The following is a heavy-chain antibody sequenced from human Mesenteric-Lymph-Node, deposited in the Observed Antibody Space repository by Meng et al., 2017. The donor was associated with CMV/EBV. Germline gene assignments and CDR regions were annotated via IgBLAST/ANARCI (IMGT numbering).Heavy chain of an antibody. Sequence: SETLSLTCTVSGGSISSYYWSWIRQPPGKGLEWIGYIYYSGSTNYNPSLKSRVTMSVDTSKNQFSLKLSSVNAADTAVYYCARRYSSGWELDYWGQGTLVTVSS. J-gene: IGHJ4*02. D-gene: IGHD6-19*01. CDR1: GGSISSYY. CDR2: IYYSGST. CDR3: ARRYSSGWELDY. V-gene: IGHV4-59*01.